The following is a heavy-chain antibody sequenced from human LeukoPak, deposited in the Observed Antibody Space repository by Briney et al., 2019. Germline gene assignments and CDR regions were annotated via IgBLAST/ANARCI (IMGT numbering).Heavy chain of an antibody. V-gene: IGHV3-48*01. Sequence: GGSLRLSCAASGFTFTTYSMNWVRQAPGKGLQWVSYITGSSSNIHYADSVKGRFTISRDNAKNSVYLQMNSLRAEDTAVYYCVRGDGYNWFDSCGQGTLVTVSS. CDR2: ITGSSSNI. CDR3: VRGDGYNWFDS. D-gene: IGHD5-24*01. J-gene: IGHJ5*01. CDR1: GFTFTTYS.